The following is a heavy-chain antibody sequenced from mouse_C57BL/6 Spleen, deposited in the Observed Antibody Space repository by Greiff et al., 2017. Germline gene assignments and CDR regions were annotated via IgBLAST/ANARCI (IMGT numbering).Heavy chain of an antibody. Sequence: VQLKESGPELVKPGASVKISCKASGYSFTDYNMNWVKQSNGKSLEWIGVINPNYGTTSYNQKFKGKATLTVDQSSSTAYMQLNSLTSEDSAVXYCARPAYYSNSWFAYWGQGTLVTVSA. CDR3: ARPAYYSNSWFAY. CDR1: GYSFTDYN. CDR2: INPNYGTT. J-gene: IGHJ3*01. V-gene: IGHV1-39*01. D-gene: IGHD2-5*01.